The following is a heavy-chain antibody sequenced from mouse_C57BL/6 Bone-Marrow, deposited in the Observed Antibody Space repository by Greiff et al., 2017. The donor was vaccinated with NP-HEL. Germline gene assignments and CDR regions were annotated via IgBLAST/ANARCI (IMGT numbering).Heavy chain of an antibody. D-gene: IGHD2-2*01. V-gene: IGHV1-81*01. J-gene: IGHJ4*01. CDR1: GYTFTSYG. Sequence: VQLVESGAELARPGASVKLSCKASGYTFTSYGISWVKQRTGQGLEWIGEIYPRSGNTYYNEKFKGKATLTADKSSSTAYMELRSLTSEDSAVYFCASNLLWLRGVYYAMDYWGQGTSVTVSS. CDR2: IYPRSGNT. CDR3: ASNLLWLRGVYYAMDY.